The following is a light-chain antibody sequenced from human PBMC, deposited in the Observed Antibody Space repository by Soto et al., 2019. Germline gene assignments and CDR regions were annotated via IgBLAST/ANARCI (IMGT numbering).Light chain of an antibody. CDR1: QSVSSSY. CDR2: GAS. Sequence: EIGLTQSPATLSLSPGERATLSCRASQSVSSSYLAWYQQKPGQAPRHLIYGASSRATGIPDRFSGSGSGTDFTLTISRLEPEDFAVYYCQQYGSSPLTFGGGTKVEIK. J-gene: IGKJ4*01. V-gene: IGKV3-20*01. CDR3: QQYGSSPLT.